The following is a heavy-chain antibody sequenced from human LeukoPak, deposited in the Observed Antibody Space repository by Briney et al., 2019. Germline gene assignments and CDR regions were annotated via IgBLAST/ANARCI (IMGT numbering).Heavy chain of an antibody. CDR2: IYYSGST. Sequence: PSETLSLTCTVSGGSISSSSYYWGWIRQPPGKGLEWIGSIYYSGSTNYNPSLKSRVTMSVDTSKNQFSLKLSSVTAADTAVYYCARGPREGFTMVRGNWFDPWGQGTLVTVSS. CDR1: GGSISSSSYY. D-gene: IGHD3-10*01. J-gene: IGHJ5*02. V-gene: IGHV4-39*07. CDR3: ARGPREGFTMVRGNWFDP.